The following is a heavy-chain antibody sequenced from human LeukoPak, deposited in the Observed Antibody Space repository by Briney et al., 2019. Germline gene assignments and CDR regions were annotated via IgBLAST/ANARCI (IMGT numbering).Heavy chain of an antibody. D-gene: IGHD6-19*01. CDR2: IYYSGST. V-gene: IGHV4-31*03. CDR3: ARGRGQWLGLNWFDP. J-gene: IGHJ5*02. CDR1: GGSISSGGYY. Sequence: SETLSITCTVSGGSISSGGYYWSWLRQHPGKGLEWNGYIYYSGSTYYNPSLKSRVTISVDTSKNQFSLKLSSVTAADTAVYYCARGRGQWLGLNWFDPWGQGTLVTVSS.